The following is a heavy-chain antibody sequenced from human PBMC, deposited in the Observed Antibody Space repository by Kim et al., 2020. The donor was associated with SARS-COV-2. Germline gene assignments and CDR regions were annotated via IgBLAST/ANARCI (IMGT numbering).Heavy chain of an antibody. D-gene: IGHD4-17*01. J-gene: IGHJ6*02. V-gene: IGHV1-69*04. Sequence: SVKVSCKASGGTFSSYAISWVRQAPGQGLEWMGRIIPILGIANYAQKFQGRVTITADKSTSTAYMELSSLRSEDTAVYYCARVNPTVTYYYYGMDVWGQGTTVTVSS. CDR2: IIPILGIA. CDR3: ARVNPTVTYYYYGMDV. CDR1: GGTFSSYA.